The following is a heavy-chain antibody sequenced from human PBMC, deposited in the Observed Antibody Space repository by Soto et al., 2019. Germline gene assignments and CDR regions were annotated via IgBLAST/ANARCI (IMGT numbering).Heavy chain of an antibody. V-gene: IGHV3-30*18. Sequence: QVQLVESGGGVVQPGRSLRLSCAASGFTFHNYGMHWVRQGPGKGLQWVAVISYDGRNKAYADSVMGRVTLSRDNDKDTMYLQINSLRTEDTDVYYCAKAFYIQVRGVPPPDFWGQGTLVTVSS. CDR1: GFTFHNYG. D-gene: IGHD3-10*01. CDR2: ISYDGRNK. CDR3: AKAFYIQVRGVPPPDF. J-gene: IGHJ4*02.